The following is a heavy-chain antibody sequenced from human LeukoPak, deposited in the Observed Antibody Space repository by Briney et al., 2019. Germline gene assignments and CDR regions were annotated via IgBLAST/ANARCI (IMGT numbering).Heavy chain of an antibody. CDR3: ARSLGYYDILPGRSPGSFAY. D-gene: IGHD3-9*01. V-gene: IGHV3-66*01. CDR1: GFTVSSNY. CDR2: IYSGGST. Sequence: PGGSLRLSCAASGFTVSSNYMSWVRQAPGKGLEWVSVIYSGGSTYYADSVKGRFTISRDNSKNTLYLQMNSLRAEDTAVYYCARSLGYYDILPGRSPGSFAYWAQGTLVTVSS. J-gene: IGHJ4*02.